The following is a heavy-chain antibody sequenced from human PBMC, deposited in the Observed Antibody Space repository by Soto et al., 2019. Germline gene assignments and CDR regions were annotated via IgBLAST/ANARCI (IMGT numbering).Heavy chain of an antibody. CDR2: ISGSGGST. V-gene: IGHV3-23*01. D-gene: IGHD2-15*01. Sequence: QLGGSLRLSCAASGFTFSSYAMSWVRQAPGKGLEWVSAISGSGGSTYYADSVKGRFTISRDNSKNTLYLQMNSLRAEDTAVYYCAKEGYCSGGSCYWRPPYFDYWGQGTLVTVSS. CDR1: GFTFSSYA. J-gene: IGHJ4*02. CDR3: AKEGYCSGGSCYWRPPYFDY.